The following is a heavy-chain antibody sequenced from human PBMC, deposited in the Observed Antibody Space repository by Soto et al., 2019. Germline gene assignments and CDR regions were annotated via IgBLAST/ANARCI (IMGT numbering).Heavy chain of an antibody. D-gene: IGHD3-22*01. CDR2: IYPGDSDT. J-gene: IGHJ4*02. V-gene: IGHV5-51*01. CDR1: GYSFTSYW. CDR3: ARLYYYNTNGYYFDY. Sequence: PGESLKISCKGSGYSFTSYWIGWARQMPGRGLEWMGIIYPGDSDTRYSPSFQGQVTISADKSISTAYLQWGSLKASDTAIYYCARLYYYNTNGYYFDYWGQGALVTVSS.